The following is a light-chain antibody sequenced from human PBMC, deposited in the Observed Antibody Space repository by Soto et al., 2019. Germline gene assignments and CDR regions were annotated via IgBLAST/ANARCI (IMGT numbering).Light chain of an antibody. V-gene: IGLV2-14*03. CDR1: SSDVGAYNY. Sequence: LTQPASVSGSPGQSIAISCTGTSSDVGAYNYVSWYQQYPGKAPKLMIYDVSNRPSGVSDRFSGSKSGNTASLTISGLQAEDEADYYCSSYTTSFTYVFGTGTKVTVL. CDR3: SSYTTSFTYV. CDR2: DVS. J-gene: IGLJ1*01.